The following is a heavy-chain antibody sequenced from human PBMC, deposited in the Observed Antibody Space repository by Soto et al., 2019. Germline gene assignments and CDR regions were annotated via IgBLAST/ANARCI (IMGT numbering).Heavy chain of an antibody. V-gene: IGHV3-23*01. J-gene: IGHJ3*01. CDR2: ISGNGAGT. Sequence: EVKLLESGGGLAQPGGSLRLSCVGSGFTFDSYAISWVRQAPGKGLQWISAISGNGAGTDYAHSVKGRFTISRDNSKNTVHLPMNSLRAEDTDLYYCAKDTVGGYSFWSGYYSDGLDFWGQGTMVTVSS. CDR1: GFTFDSYA. D-gene: IGHD3-3*01. CDR3: AKDTVGGYSFWSGYYSDGLDF.